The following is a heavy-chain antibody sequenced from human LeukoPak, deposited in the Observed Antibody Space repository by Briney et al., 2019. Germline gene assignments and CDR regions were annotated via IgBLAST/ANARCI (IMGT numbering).Heavy chain of an antibody. V-gene: IGHV3-48*01. CDR2: ISSSSSTI. CDR1: GFTFSSYS. J-gene: IGHJ4*02. D-gene: IGHD6-19*01. Sequence: GGSLRLSCAASGFTFSSYSMNWVRQAPGKGLEWVSYISSSSSTIYYADSVKGRFTLSRDNYKNTLYLKMNSLRAEDTALYYCAKDSKGYSSGWDLDYWGQGTLVTVSS. CDR3: AKDSKGYSSGWDLDY.